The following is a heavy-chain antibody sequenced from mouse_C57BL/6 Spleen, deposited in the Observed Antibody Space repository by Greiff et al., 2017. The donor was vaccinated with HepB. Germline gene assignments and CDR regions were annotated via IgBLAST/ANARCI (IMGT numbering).Heavy chain of an antibody. D-gene: IGHD1-1*01. CDR1: GFTFSSYT. V-gene: IGHV5-9*01. J-gene: IGHJ4*01. CDR3: ARSYGSSYGYAMDY. CDR2: ISGGGGNT. Sequence: DVHLVESGGGLVKPGGSLKLSCAASGFTFSSYTMSWVRQTPEKRLEWVATISGGGGNTYYPDSVKGRFTISRDNAKNPLYLQMSSLRSEDTALYYCARSYGSSYGYAMDYWGQGTSVTVSS.